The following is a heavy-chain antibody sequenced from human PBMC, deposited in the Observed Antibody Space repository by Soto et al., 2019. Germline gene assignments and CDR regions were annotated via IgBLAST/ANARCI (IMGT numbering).Heavy chain of an antibody. Sequence: QLQLQESGPGLVKPSETLSLTCTVSGGSISSSSYYWGWLRQPPGKGLEWIGSIYYSGSTYYNPSLKSRVTISVDTSKNQFSLKLSSVTAADTAVYYCARFSLSTQSYWGQGTLVTVSS. CDR3: ARFSLSTQSY. CDR2: IYYSGST. V-gene: IGHV4-39*01. J-gene: IGHJ4*02. CDR1: GGSISSSSYY.